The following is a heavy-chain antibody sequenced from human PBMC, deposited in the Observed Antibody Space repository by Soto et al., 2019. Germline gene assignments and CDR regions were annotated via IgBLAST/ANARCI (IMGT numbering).Heavy chain of an antibody. CDR2: IYPGDSDT. V-gene: IGHV5-51*01. D-gene: IGHD1-26*01. J-gene: IGHJ4*02. CDR3: ARIVGATPESFDY. Sequence: GESLNMGCKGSVYSFISYWIGWVRQMPGKGLEWMGIIYPGDSDTKHSPSFQGQVTISADKSISTAYLQWSSLKASDSAMYYCARIVGATPESFDYWGQGTLVTVSS. CDR1: VYSFISYW.